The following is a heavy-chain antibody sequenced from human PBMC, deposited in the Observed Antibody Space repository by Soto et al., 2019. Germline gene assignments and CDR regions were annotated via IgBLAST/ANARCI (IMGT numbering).Heavy chain of an antibody. CDR3: ARDEVPAANWLDT. V-gene: IGHV1-18*01. D-gene: IGHD2-2*01. J-gene: IGHJ5*02. CDR1: GYTFTNYG. CDR2: ISGYNGNT. Sequence: QVQLVQSGAEVKKPGASVKVSCKTSGYTFTNYGITWVRPAPGQVLEWMGWISGYNGNTNYAQKVQGRVIMTTDTSTSTADMELRSLISDDTAVYYCARDEVPAANWLDTCGQGTLVTVSS.